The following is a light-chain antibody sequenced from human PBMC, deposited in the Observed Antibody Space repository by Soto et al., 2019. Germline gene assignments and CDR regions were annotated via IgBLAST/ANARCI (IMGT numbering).Light chain of an antibody. Sequence: QSVLAQPPSVSGAPGQRVTISCTGSTSNIGAGYGVHWYQQLPGTAPKLLIYGNSNRPSGVPDRFSGSQSGTSASLVITGLQTEDEADYYCQTYDSNLNVIFGGGTKVTVL. J-gene: IGLJ2*01. CDR1: TSNIGAGYG. CDR3: QTYDSNLNVI. CDR2: GNS. V-gene: IGLV1-40*01.